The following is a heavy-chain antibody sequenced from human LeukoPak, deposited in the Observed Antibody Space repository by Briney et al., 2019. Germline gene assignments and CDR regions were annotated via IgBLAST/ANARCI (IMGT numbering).Heavy chain of an antibody. CDR3: ATLGFYYVFTLDC. V-gene: IGHV4-4*02. Sequence: PSRTLSLTCGVSGDSISSSNWWTWVRQPPGKGLEWIGEIYHSGSTNYNPSLKSRVTISVDKSKNQFSLILRSVTAADTAVYYCATLGFYYVFTLDCWGQGTLVTVSS. CDR1: GDSISSSNW. J-gene: IGHJ4*02. D-gene: IGHD3-22*01. CDR2: IYHSGST.